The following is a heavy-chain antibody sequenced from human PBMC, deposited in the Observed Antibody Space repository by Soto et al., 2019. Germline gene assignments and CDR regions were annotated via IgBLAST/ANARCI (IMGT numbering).Heavy chain of an antibody. CDR2: TYYKSNWYS. CDR1: GDSVSSTSTA. CDR3: ARGSYYSGWV. V-gene: IGHV6-1*01. Sequence: QVQLQQSGPGLVQPSQTLSLTCAISGDSVSSTSTAWSWIRQSPSRGLEWLGRTYYKSNWYSDYAVSVKSRITLNPDTSKNQFSLQLKSVTPEDTAVYYCARGSYYSGWVWGQGPLVTVSS. J-gene: IGHJ4*02. D-gene: IGHD6-19*01.